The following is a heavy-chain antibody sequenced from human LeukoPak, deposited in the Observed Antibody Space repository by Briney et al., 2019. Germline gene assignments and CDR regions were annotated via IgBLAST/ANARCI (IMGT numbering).Heavy chain of an antibody. CDR3: ARYRYNWNLIPYYFDY. CDR1: GFTFSSYN. Sequence: GGSLRLSCAASGFTFSSYNMNWVRQAPGKGLEWVSSISFSSTYIYYADSVKGRFTISRDNAKNSLYLQMNSLRAEDTAVYYCARYRYNWNLIPYYFDYWGQGTLVTVSS. V-gene: IGHV3-21*01. D-gene: IGHD1-7*01. CDR2: ISFSSTYI. J-gene: IGHJ4*02.